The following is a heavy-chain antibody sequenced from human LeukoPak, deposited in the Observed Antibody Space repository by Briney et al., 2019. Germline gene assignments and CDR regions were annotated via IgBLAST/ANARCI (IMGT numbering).Heavy chain of an antibody. Sequence: GESLKISCKGSGYSFTSYWIAWVRQMPGKGLEWMGIIFPDDSDTRYSPSFQGLVTIPADKSISTAYLQWNSLKASDTAMYYCARHSDITVADSWGQGTLVTVSS. D-gene: IGHD6-19*01. CDR2: IFPDDSDT. CDR3: ARHSDITVADS. J-gene: IGHJ5*01. V-gene: IGHV5-51*01. CDR1: GYSFTSYW.